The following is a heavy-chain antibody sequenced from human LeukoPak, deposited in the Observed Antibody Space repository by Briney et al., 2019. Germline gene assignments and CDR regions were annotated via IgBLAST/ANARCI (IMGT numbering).Heavy chain of an antibody. CDR3: ARGEYSGYDIPIDY. V-gene: IGHV1-8*01. CDR2: MNPNSGNT. Sequence: ASVTVSCKASGYTFTSYDINWVRQATGQGLEWMGWMNPNSGNTGYAQKFQGRVTMTRNTSISTAYMELSSLRSEDTAVYYCARGEYSGYDIPIDYWGQGTLVTVSS. D-gene: IGHD5-12*01. J-gene: IGHJ4*02. CDR1: GYTFTSYD.